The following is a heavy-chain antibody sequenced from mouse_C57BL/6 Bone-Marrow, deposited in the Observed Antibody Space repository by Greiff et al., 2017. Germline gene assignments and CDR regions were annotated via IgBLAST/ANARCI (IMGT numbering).Heavy chain of an antibody. D-gene: IGHD2-4*01. CDR1: GYTFTSYW. J-gene: IGHJ3*01. V-gene: IGHV1-64*01. Sequence: QVQLQQSGAELVKPGASVKLSCTASGYTFTSYWMHWVKQRPGQGLEWIGMIHPNSGSTNYNEKFKSKATLTVDKSSSTAYMQLSSLTSEDSAVYYCARHDYDGAWFAYWGQGTLVTVSA. CDR3: ARHDYDGAWFAY. CDR2: IHPNSGST.